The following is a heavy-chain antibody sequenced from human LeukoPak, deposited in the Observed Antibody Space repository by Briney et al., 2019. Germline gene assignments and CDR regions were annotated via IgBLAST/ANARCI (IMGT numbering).Heavy chain of an antibody. CDR3: AMESWNRGFDY. Sequence: GGSLRLSCAASGFTFSSDSMNWVRQAPGKGLEWVSSISSSSSYIYYADSVKGRFTISRDNAKNSLYLQMNSLRAEDTAVYYCAMESWNRGFDYWGQGTLVTVSS. J-gene: IGHJ4*02. CDR2: ISSSSSYI. CDR1: GFTFSSDS. D-gene: IGHD1-1*01. V-gene: IGHV3-21*01.